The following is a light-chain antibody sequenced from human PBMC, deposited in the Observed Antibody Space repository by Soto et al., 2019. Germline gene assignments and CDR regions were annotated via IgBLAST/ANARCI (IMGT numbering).Light chain of an antibody. CDR3: SSYTTIFTYV. CDR1: SSDVGDYKY. Sequence: QSVLTQPASVSGSPGQSITISCTGTSSDVGDYKYVSWYQQHPGKAPKLVISEVSNRPSGISNRFSGSKSGNTASLTISGLQAEDEADYCCSSYTTIFTYVFGTGTKVTV. CDR2: EVS. J-gene: IGLJ1*01. V-gene: IGLV2-14*01.